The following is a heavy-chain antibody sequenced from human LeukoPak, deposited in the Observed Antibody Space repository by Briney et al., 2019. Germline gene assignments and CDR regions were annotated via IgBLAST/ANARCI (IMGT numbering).Heavy chain of an antibody. J-gene: IGHJ6*03. D-gene: IGHD4-11*01. CDR3: ARDTAYSNPPDYMDV. CDR2: ISSSSSTI. Sequence: PGGSLRLSCAASGFTFSSYSMNWVRQAPGKGLEWVSYISSSSSTIYYADSVKGRFTISRDNAKNSLYLQMNSLRAEDTAVYYCARDTAYSNPPDYMDVWGKGTTGTVS. CDR1: GFTFSSYS. V-gene: IGHV3-48*01.